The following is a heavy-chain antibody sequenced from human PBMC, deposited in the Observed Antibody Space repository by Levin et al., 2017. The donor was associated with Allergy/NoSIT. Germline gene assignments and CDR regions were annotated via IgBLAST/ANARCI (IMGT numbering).Heavy chain of an antibody. CDR1: GFTFSSYA. CDR3: ATQLPIAVAGTGAFDI. CDR2: ISGSGGST. V-gene: IGHV3-23*01. D-gene: IGHD6-19*01. J-gene: IGHJ3*02. Sequence: GESLKISFAASGFTFSSYAMSWVRQAPGKGLEWVSAISGSGGSTYYADSVKGRFTISRDNSKNTLYLQMNSLRAEDTAVYYCATQLPIAVAGTGAFDIWGQGTMVTVSS.